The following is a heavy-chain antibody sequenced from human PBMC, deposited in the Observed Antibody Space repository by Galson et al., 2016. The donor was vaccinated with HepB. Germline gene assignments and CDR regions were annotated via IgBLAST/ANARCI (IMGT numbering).Heavy chain of an antibody. Sequence: SLRLSCAASGFTFSNYVMHWVRQAPGKGLEWVAVIWYDGSNINYAASVRGRFTISRDNSKNTVYLQMNSLRAEDTAVYYCAKSIVAAPPNRSYYYYGMDVWGQGTTVTVSS. V-gene: IGHV3-33*06. CDR2: IWYDGSNI. CDR3: AKSIVAAPPNRSYYYYGMDV. D-gene: IGHD6-6*01. CDR1: GFTFSNYV. J-gene: IGHJ6*02.